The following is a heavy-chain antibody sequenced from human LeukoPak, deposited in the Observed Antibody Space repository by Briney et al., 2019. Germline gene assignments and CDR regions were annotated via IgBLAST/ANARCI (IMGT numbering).Heavy chain of an antibody. D-gene: IGHD3-10*01. CDR3: ARERDGSGTQRGLDY. J-gene: IGHJ4*02. CDR2: IYTSGST. CDR1: GGSISSGSYY. Sequence: SETLSLTCTVSGGSISSGSYYWSWIRQPAGKGLEWIGRIYTSGSTNHNPSLKSRVTISVDTSKNQFSLKLSSVTAADTAVYYCARERDGSGTQRGLDYWGQGTLVTVSS. V-gene: IGHV4-61*02.